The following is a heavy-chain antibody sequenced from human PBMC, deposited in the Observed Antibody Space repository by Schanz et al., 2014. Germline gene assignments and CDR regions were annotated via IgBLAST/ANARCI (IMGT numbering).Heavy chain of an antibody. CDR3: ARDAADFYDILTEEDY. Sequence: QIQLVQSGPEVKKPGASVRVSCKASGYTFTTYAMSWVRQAPGQGLEWMGWINTGSGDTKYSQNFQGRVTITRDTSASTAYMELSSLRSEDTAVYYCARDAADFYDILTEEDYWGQGTLVTVSS. D-gene: IGHD3-9*01. J-gene: IGHJ4*02. V-gene: IGHV1-3*04. CDR2: INTGSGDT. CDR1: GYTFTTYA.